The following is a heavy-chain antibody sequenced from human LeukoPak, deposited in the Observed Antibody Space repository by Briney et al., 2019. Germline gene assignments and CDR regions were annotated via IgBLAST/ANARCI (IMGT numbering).Heavy chain of an antibody. Sequence: SETLSLTCAVYGGSFSGYYWSWIRQPPGKGLEWIGEINHSGSTNYNPSLKSRVTISVDTSKNQFSLKLSSVTAADTAVYYCARANFRDGYNTYYFDYWGPGTLVTVSS. CDR1: GGSFSGYY. D-gene: IGHD5-24*01. CDR2: INHSGST. J-gene: IGHJ4*02. V-gene: IGHV4-34*01. CDR3: ARANFRDGYNTYYFDY.